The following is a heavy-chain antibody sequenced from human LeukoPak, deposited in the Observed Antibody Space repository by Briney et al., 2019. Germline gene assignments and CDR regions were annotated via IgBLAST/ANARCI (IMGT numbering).Heavy chain of an antibody. CDR2: IYYSGST. CDR1: GGSISSGGYY. Sequence: SETLSLTCTVSGGSISSGGYYWSWIRQHPGKGLEWIGYIYYSGSTNYNPSLKSRVTISVDKSKNQFSLKLSSVTAADTAVYYCARDPRDYYDSSGLDYWGQGTLVTVSS. J-gene: IGHJ4*02. D-gene: IGHD3-22*01. CDR3: ARDPRDYYDSSGLDY. V-gene: IGHV4-31*03.